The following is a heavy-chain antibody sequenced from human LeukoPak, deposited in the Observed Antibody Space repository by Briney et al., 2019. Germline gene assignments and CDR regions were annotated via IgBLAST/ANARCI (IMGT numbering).Heavy chain of an antibody. CDR3: ARALGAAAGYFEY. V-gene: IGHV3-33*01. D-gene: IGHD6-13*01. CDR1: GFTFSNYA. CDR2: IWYDGSNI. Sequence: PGRSLRLSCAASGFTFSNYAMHWVRQAPGKGLEWVAVIWYDGSNIYYAESVKGRFTISRENSKNTLYLQMSSLRAEDTAVYYCARALGAAAGYFEYWDQGTLVTVSS. J-gene: IGHJ4*02.